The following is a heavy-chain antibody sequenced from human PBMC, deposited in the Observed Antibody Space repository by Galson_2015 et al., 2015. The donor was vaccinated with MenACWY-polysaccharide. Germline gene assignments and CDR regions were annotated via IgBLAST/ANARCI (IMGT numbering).Heavy chain of an antibody. CDR1: GFTFKNYW. J-gene: IGHJ6*02. CDR3: ARGHYGMDV. V-gene: IGHV3-7*01. CDR2: INKEGREK. Sequence: SLRLSCAVSGFTFKNYWMSWLRQAPGKGLEWVANINKEGREKHYVDSVEGRSTISRDNAKSSMYLQMNSLRVDDTAVYYCARGHYGMDVWGQGTTVTVS.